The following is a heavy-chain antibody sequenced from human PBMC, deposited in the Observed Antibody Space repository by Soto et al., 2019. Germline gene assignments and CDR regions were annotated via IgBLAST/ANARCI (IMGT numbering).Heavy chain of an antibody. V-gene: IGHV3-20*04. CDR1: RFSFDHYG. CDR3: GNRRPDSSRWEHYY. Sequence: GGSLRLSCAASRFSFDHYGMTWVRQAPGKGLEWVSGINWNGGSTSYADSVKGRFTISRDNAKKSLYLQMNSLRVEDTALYYCGNRRPDSSRWEHYYCAQGTLVTVSS. J-gene: IGHJ4*02. D-gene: IGHD6-13*01. CDR2: INWNGGST.